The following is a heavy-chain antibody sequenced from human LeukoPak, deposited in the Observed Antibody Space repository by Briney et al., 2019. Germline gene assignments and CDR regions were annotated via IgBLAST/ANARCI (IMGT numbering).Heavy chain of an antibody. V-gene: IGHV1-3*01. J-gene: IGHJ6*02. CDR1: GYTFTSYA. Sequence: GASVKVSCKASGYTFTSYAMHWVRQPPGQRLEWMGWINAGNGNTKYSQKFQGRVTITRDTSASTAYMELSSLRSEDTAVYYCARCSSSGDYYGMDVWGQGTTVTVSS. D-gene: IGHD2-2*01. CDR2: INAGNGNT. CDR3: ARCSSSGDYYGMDV.